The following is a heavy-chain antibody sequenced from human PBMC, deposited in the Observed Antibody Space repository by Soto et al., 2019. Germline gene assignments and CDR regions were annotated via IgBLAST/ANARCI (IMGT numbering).Heavy chain of an antibody. V-gene: IGHV4-59*01. D-gene: IGHD5-18*01. CDR3: ARVGTAMVTGAFDI. CDR1: GGSISSYY. CDR2: IYYSGST. J-gene: IGHJ3*02. Sequence: QVQLQESGPGLVKPSETLSLTCTVSGGSISSYYWSWIRQPPGKGLEWIGYIYYSGSTNYNPSLKSLVTLSVDTSKNQFSLKLSSVTAADTAVYYCARVGTAMVTGAFDIWGQGTMVTVSS.